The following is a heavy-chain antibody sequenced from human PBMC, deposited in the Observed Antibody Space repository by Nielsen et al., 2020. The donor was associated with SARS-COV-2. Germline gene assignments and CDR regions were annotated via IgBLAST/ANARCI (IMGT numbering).Heavy chain of an antibody. D-gene: IGHD1-26*01. V-gene: IGHV3-74*01. Sequence: GESLKISCTASGFTFTAYWMHWVRQAPGKGLTWVSHINFDGTSTSYADSVKGRFTISRDNAKNTVYLQMNSLRAEDTAVYYCARDGVVGSTNTFDVWGQGTVVTVSS. CDR1: GFTFTAYW. CDR3: ARDGVVGSTNTFDV. J-gene: IGHJ3*01. CDR2: INFDGTST.